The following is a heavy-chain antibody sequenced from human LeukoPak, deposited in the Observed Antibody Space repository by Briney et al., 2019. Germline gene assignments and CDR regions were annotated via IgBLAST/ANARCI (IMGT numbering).Heavy chain of an antibody. CDR2: ISGSGGST. CDR3: ARDFGVIRRS. CDR1: GFTFSSYA. D-gene: IGHD3-3*01. J-gene: IGHJ5*02. V-gene: IGHV3-23*01. Sequence: PGGSLRLSCAASGFTFSSYAMSWVRQDPGKGLEWVSAISGSGGSTYYADSVKGRFTISRDNSKNTLYLQMSSLRPEDTAVYYCARDFGVIRRSWGQGTLVSVSS.